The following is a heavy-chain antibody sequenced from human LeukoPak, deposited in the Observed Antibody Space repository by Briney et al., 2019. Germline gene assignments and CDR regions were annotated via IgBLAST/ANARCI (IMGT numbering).Heavy chain of an antibody. CDR3: ARDIGYRSGSYYIDQ. CDR2: ITTYNGNT. Sequence: ASVKVSCKASGYIFTNYGISWVRQAPGQGLEWMGWITTYNGNTNYEQKFQGRVTMTTDTSTSTAYMELRSLRSDDTAVYYCARDIGYRSGSYYIDQWGQGTLVTVSS. V-gene: IGHV1-18*01. D-gene: IGHD3-10*01. CDR1: GYIFTNYG. J-gene: IGHJ4*02.